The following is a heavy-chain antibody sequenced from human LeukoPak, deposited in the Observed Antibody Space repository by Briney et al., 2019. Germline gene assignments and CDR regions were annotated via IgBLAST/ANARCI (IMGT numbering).Heavy chain of an antibody. D-gene: IGHD3-10*01. J-gene: IGHJ4*02. CDR3: ASDYRGPAH. CDR1: GFTFSSSW. Sequence: HPGGSLRLSCAASGFTFSSSWMHWVRQVPGKGLVWVSRVKGDETTTGYADSVKGRFTISRDNAKNTLYLQMHSLRVEDTAVYYCASDYRGPAHWGQGTLVTVSS. CDR2: VKGDETTT. V-gene: IGHV3-74*01.